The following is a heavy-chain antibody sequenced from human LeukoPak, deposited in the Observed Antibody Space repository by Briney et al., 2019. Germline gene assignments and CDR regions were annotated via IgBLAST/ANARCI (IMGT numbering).Heavy chain of an antibody. CDR2: INHSGST. V-gene: IGHV4-34*01. J-gene: IGHJ6*02. CDR3: ARVGSCSSTSCYEDPTRPGYYYYGMDV. D-gene: IGHD2-2*01. CDR1: GGSFSGYY. Sequence: SETLSLTCAVHGGSFSGYYWSWIRQPPGKGLEWIGEINHSGSTNYNPSLKSRVTISVDTSKNQFSLKLSSVTAADTAVYYCARVGSCSSTSCYEDPTRPGYYYYGMDVWGQGTTVTVSS.